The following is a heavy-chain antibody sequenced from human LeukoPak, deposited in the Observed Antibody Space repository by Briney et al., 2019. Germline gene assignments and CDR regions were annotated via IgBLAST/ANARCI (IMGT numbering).Heavy chain of an antibody. CDR3: ARGVRYFDPLGYYMGV. V-gene: IGHV4-4*07. CDR1: GGSISSYY. D-gene: IGHD3-9*01. CDR2: IYTSGST. Sequence: PSETLSLTCTVSGGSISSYYWSWIRKPAGKGLEWIGRIYTSGSTNYNPSLKSRVTMSVDTSKNQFSLKLSSVTAADTAVYYCARGVRYFDPLGYYMGVWGKGTTVTVSS. J-gene: IGHJ6*03.